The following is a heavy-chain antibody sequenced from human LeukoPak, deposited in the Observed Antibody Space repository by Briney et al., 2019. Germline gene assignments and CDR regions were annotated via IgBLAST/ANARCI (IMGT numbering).Heavy chain of an antibody. V-gene: IGHV3-30-3*02. J-gene: IGHJ4*02. Sequence: PGGSLRLSCAASGFTFSSYAMHWVRQAPGKGLEWVAVISYDGSNKYYADSVKGRFTISRDNSKNTLYLQMNSLRAEDTAVYYCARGRWYIDYWGQGTLVTVSS. D-gene: IGHD3-16*01. CDR3: ARGRWYIDY. CDR2: ISYDGSNK. CDR1: GFTFSSYA.